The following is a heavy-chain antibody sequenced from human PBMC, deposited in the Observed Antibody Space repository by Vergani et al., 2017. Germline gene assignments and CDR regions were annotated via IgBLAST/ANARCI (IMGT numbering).Heavy chain of an antibody. CDR1: GYTFTGYY. V-gene: IGHV1-2*02. CDR2: INPNSGGT. CDR3: ARVTKCSAVTTSFVY. D-gene: IGHD4-17*01. Sequence: VSCKASGYTFTGYYMHWVRQAPGQGLEGMGWINPNSGGTNYAQKCQGRVTMTMDTSISTAYMELSRLRSDDTAVYYCARVTKCSAVTTSFVYWGQGTLVTVSS. J-gene: IGHJ4*02.